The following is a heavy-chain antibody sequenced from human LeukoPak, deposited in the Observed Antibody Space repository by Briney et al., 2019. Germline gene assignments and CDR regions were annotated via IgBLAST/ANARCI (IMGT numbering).Heavy chain of an antibody. CDR3: ARDHGYSSSWRVDY. Sequence: SETLSLTCTVSGDSISSSSYYWGWIRQPPGKGLEWIGSISYSGSTYYNPSLKSRVTISVDTSKNQFSLKLSSVTAADTAVYYCARDHGYSSSWRVDYWGQGTLVTVSS. J-gene: IGHJ4*02. CDR2: ISYSGST. CDR1: GDSISSSSYY. V-gene: IGHV4-39*07. D-gene: IGHD6-13*01.